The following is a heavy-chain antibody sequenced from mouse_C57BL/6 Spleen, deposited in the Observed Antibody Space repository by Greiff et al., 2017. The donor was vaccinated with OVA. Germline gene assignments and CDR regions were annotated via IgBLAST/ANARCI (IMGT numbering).Heavy chain of an antibody. CDR1: GYTFTSYW. CDR2: IYPGSGST. D-gene: IGHD1-1*01. CDR3: ATVVGDYYAMDY. Sequence: VQLQQPGAELVKPGASVKMSCKASGYTFTSYWITWVKQRPGQGLEWIGEIYPGSGSTNYNEKFKSTATLTVDTSSSTAYMQLSSLTSEDSAVYYCATVVGDYYAMDYWGQGTSVTVSS. J-gene: IGHJ4*01. V-gene: IGHV1-55*01.